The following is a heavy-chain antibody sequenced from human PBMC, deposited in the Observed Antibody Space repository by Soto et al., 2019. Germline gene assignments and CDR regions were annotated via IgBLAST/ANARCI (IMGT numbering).Heavy chain of an antibody. Sequence: SETQSLTYTVSGGSISNYYGGWIRQPPGKGLEWIAYFYYTGSTNYNPSLRSRVTISVDTSKNQFSLKLSSVTAADTAVYYCAKYYYDSNTYFYRWFDPWGQGTLVTVSS. CDR1: GGSISNYY. V-gene: IGHV4-59*08. CDR2: FYYTGST. D-gene: IGHD3-22*01. J-gene: IGHJ5*02. CDR3: AKYYYDSNTYFYRWFDP.